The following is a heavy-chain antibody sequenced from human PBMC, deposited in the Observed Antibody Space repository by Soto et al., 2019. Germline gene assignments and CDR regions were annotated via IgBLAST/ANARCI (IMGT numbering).Heavy chain of an antibody. CDR2: ISAYNGNT. V-gene: IGHV1-18*01. D-gene: IGHD4-17*01. CDR3: ATNYGDFGWFDP. Sequence: QVQLVQSGAEVKKPGASVKVSCKASGYTFTSYGISWVRQAPGQGLEWMGWISAYNGNTNYAKKLQVRVTMTTDTSTSTAYMEMRILRSDDTAVYYCATNYGDFGWFDPWGQGTLVTVSS. J-gene: IGHJ5*02. CDR1: GYTFTSYG.